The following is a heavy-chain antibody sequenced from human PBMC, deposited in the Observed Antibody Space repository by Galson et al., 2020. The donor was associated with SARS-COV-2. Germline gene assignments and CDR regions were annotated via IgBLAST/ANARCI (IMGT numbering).Heavy chain of an antibody. V-gene: IGHV4-31*03. CDR1: GGPISSGGYY. Sequence: SEPLSLTCTVSGGPISSGGYYWSWIRQHPGKGLEWIGYIYYSGSTYYNPSLKSRVTISVDTSKNQFSLKLSSVTAADTAVYFCARELLGYCSSTSCYAGWFAPWGQGTLVTVSS. D-gene: IGHD2-2*01. J-gene: IGHJ5*02. CDR3: ARELLGYCSSTSCYAGWFAP. CDR2: IYYSGST.